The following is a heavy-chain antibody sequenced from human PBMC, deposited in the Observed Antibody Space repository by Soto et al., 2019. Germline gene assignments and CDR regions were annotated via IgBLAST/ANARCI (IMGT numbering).Heavy chain of an antibody. CDR1: GFTFSSYS. J-gene: IGHJ4*02. V-gene: IGHV3-48*02. CDR2: ISSSSSTI. Sequence: TGGSLRLSCAASGFTFSSYSMNWVRQAPGKGLEWVSYISSSSSTIYYADSVKGRFTISRDNAKNSLYLQMNSLRDEDTAVYYCASDTNHIVGATTGLGYWGQGTLVTVSS. CDR3: ASDTNHIVGATTGLGY. D-gene: IGHD1-26*01.